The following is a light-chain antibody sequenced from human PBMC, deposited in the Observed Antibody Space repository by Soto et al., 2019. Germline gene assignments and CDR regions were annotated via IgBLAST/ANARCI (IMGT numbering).Light chain of an antibody. Sequence: EIVLTQSPGTLSLSPGERATISCRASQSVSSSYLAWYQQKPGQAPRLLVYGASSSATGIPDRFSGSGSGTDFILTISRLEPEDFAVYYCQQRLTFGPGTKVDIK. J-gene: IGKJ3*01. CDR1: QSVSSSY. CDR3: QQRLT. CDR2: GAS. V-gene: IGKV3-20*01.